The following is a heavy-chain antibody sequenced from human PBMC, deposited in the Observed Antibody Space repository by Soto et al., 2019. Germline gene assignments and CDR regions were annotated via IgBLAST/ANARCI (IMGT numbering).Heavy chain of an antibody. CDR3: ARELRILGRGLAFDI. CDR2: INPNNGNT. CDR1: GYSFTKYG. J-gene: IGHJ3*02. D-gene: IGHD3-3*01. V-gene: IGHV1-18*01. Sequence: QVQLVQSGAEVKKPGASVKVSCKTSGYSFTKYGVNWVRQAPGQGLQWMGRINPNNGNTDYAQTLQGRLTITTDTSTWSAYLELGSLGSHGTAVYYCARELRILGRGLAFDIWGPGTMVTVSS.